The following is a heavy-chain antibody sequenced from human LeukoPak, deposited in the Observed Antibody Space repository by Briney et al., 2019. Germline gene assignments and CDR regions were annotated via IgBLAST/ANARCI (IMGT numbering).Heavy chain of an antibody. CDR2: INPSGGST. CDR3: ARESAYCGGDCYPPLGY. D-gene: IGHD2-21*02. Sequence: APVKVSCKAPGYTFTSYYMHWVRQAPGQGLEWMGIINPSGGSTSYAQKFQGRVTMTRDTSTSTVYMELSSLRSEDTAVYYCARESAYCGGDCYPPLGYWGQGTLVTVSS. J-gene: IGHJ4*02. CDR1: GYTFTSYY. V-gene: IGHV1-46*01.